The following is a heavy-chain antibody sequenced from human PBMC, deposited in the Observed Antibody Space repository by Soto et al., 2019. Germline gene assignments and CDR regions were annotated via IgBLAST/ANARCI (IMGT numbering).Heavy chain of an antibody. J-gene: IGHJ3*02. Sequence: GESLKISCAASGFTVSSNYMSWVRQAPGKGLEWVSVIYSGGSTYYADSVKGRFTISRDNSKNTLYLQMNSLRAEDTAVYYCASTGSQYDYIWGSYRYALRAFDIWGQGTMVTVSS. V-gene: IGHV3-66*01. D-gene: IGHD3-16*02. CDR3: ASTGSQYDYIWGSYRYALRAFDI. CDR2: IYSGGST. CDR1: GFTVSSNY.